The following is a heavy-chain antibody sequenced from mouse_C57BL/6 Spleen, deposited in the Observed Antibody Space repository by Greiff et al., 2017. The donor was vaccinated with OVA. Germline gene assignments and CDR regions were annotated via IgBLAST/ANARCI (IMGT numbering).Heavy chain of an antibody. CDR3: ASFPIYYGSSYNYFDY. V-gene: IGHV3-6*01. J-gene: IGHJ2*01. CDR1: GYSITSGYY. Sequence: EVQRVESGPGLVKPSQSLSLTCSVTGYSITSGYYWNWIRQFPGNKLEWMGYISYDGSNNYNPSLKNRISITRDTSKNQFFLKLNSVTTEDTATYYCASFPIYYGSSYNYFDYWGQGTTLTVSS. CDR2: ISYDGSN. D-gene: IGHD1-1*01.